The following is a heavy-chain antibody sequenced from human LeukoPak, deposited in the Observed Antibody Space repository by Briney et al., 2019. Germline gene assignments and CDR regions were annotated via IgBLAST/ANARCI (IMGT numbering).Heavy chain of an antibody. Sequence: SETLSLTCTVSGGSISSSSYYWSWIRQPPGKGLEWIATINYSGSTYYDPSLKSRVTISVDTSKNQFSLKLSSVTAADTTVYYCARYVVYGSGFYYFDYWGQGTLVTVSS. CDR1: GGSISSSSYY. V-gene: IGHV4-39*01. CDR3: ARYVVYGSGFYYFDY. J-gene: IGHJ4*02. D-gene: IGHD3-10*01. CDR2: INYSGST.